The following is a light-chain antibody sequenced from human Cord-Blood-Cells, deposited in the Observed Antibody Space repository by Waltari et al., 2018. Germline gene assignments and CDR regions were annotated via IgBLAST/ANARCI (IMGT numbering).Light chain of an antibody. V-gene: IGKV3-11*01. CDR3: QQRSNWPPMYT. J-gene: IGKJ2*01. CDR1: QSVSSY. Sequence: EIVLTQSPATLSLSPGERATLSCRASQSVSSYLAWYQQEPGQAPRLLSYDASNRATGIPARFSGSGSGTDFTLTISSLEPEDFAVYYCQQRSNWPPMYTFGQGTKLEIK. CDR2: DAS.